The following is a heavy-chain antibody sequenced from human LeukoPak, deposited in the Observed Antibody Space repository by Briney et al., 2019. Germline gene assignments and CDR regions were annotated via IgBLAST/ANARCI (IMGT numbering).Heavy chain of an antibody. CDR2: ISSSSSTI. Sequence: GGSLRLSYAASGFTFSTYWMSWVRQAPGKGLEWVSYISSSSSTIYYADSVKGRFTISRDNAKNSLYLQMNSLRAEDTAVYYCASLHSYGQFDYWGQGTLVTVSS. CDR1: GFTFSTYW. D-gene: IGHD5-18*01. J-gene: IGHJ4*02. V-gene: IGHV3-48*01. CDR3: ASLHSYGQFDY.